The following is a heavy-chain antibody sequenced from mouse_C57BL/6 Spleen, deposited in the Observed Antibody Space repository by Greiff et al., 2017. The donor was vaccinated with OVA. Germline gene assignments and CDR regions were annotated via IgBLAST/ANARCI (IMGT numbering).Heavy chain of an antibody. CDR1: GFTFSDYG. Sequence: EVMLVESGGGLVKPGGSLKLSCAASGFTFSDYGMHWVRQAPEKGLEWVAYISSGSSTIYYADTVKGRFTISRDNAKNTLFLQMTSLRSEDTAMYYCAREANWAFAYWGQGTLVTVSA. CDR2: ISSGSSTI. CDR3: AREANWAFAY. J-gene: IGHJ3*01. V-gene: IGHV5-17*01. D-gene: IGHD4-1*01.